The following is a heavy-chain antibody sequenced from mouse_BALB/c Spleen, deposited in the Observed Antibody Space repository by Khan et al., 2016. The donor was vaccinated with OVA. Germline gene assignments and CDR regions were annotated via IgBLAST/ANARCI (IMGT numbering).Heavy chain of an antibody. Sequence: QIQLVQSGPELKKPGETVKISCKASGYTFTTYGMNWVKQAPGKGLKWMGWINTYTGEPTYVDDFKGRFAFSLETSASTAYLQINNLKNEDTATHFCARVGYSGTMDYWGQGTSVTVSS. CDR2: INTYTGEP. J-gene: IGHJ4*01. CDR1: GYTFTTYG. V-gene: IGHV9-3-1*01. CDR3: ARVGYSGTMDY. D-gene: IGHD1-1*02.